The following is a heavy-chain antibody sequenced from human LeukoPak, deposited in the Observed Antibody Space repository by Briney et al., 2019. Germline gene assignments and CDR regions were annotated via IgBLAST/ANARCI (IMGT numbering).Heavy chain of an antibody. CDR1: GFTFSSYG. CDR2: ISYDGSNK. D-gene: IGHD5-24*01. V-gene: IGHV3-30*18. J-gene: IGHJ4*02. CDR3: AKVGGRWLQLRGYFDY. Sequence: GRSLRLSCAASGFTFSSYGMHWVRQAPGKGLEWVAVISYDGSNKYYADSVKGRFTISRDNSKNTLYLQMNSLRAEDTAVYYCAKVGGRWLQLRGYFDYWGQGTLVTVSS.